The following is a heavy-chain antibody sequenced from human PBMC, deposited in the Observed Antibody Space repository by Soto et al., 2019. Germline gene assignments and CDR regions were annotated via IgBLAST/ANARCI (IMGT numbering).Heavy chain of an antibody. Sequence: VSVKVSCEASGYTFTSYYMHWARQAHGQGLEWMGIINPSGGSTSYAQKFQGRVTMTRDTSTSTVYMELSSLRSEDTAVYYCARPLLYYDFWSGYSENYYYYYGMDVWGQGTTVNVSS. CDR2: INPSGGST. CDR1: GYTFTSYY. CDR3: ARPLLYYDFWSGYSENYYYYYGMDV. D-gene: IGHD3-3*01. V-gene: IGHV1-46*01. J-gene: IGHJ6*02.